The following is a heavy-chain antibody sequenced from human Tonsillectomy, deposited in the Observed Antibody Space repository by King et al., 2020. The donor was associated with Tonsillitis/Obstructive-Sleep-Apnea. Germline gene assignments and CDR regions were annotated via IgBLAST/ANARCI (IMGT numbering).Heavy chain of an antibody. J-gene: IGHJ4*02. Sequence: VQLVESGGGLVQPGGSLRLSCAASGFTFSSYSMNWVRQAPGKGLEWVSYISSSSSTIYYADSVKGRFTISRDNAKNSLYLQMNSLRDEDTAVYYCARASWSVGATEFGYFDYWGQGTLVTVSS. D-gene: IGHD1-26*01. V-gene: IGHV3-48*02. CDR3: ARASWSVGATEFGYFDY. CDR1: GFTFSSYS. CDR2: ISSSSSTI.